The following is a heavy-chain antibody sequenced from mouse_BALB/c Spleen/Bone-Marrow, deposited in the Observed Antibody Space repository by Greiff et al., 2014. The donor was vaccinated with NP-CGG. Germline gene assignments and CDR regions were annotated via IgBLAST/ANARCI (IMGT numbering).Heavy chain of an antibody. CDR2: ISTYSGNT. Sequence: VQLKQSGAELVRPGVSVKISCKDSGYTFTEYYMHWVKQSHGESLEWIGVISTYSGNTRFNQKFKGKATMTVDKSSSTAYMELAILTSEDSAIDYCASTAGTKYNYFAYWGQGTTLTVSS. D-gene: IGHD1-2*01. CDR3: ASTAGTKYNYFAY. J-gene: IGHJ2*01. V-gene: IGHV1S137*01. CDR1: GYTFTEYY.